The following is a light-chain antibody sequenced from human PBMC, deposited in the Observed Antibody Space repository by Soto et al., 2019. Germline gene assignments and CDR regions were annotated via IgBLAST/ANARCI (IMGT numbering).Light chain of an antibody. CDR3: SSYAGSNKV. Sequence: QSVLTQPPSASGSPGXSXXISXXGTSSDVGAYNYVSWYQQHPGKAPKLMXXXVSKRPSGVPDRFSGSKSGNTASLTVSGLQAEDEADYYCSSYAGSNKVFGGGTKVTVL. CDR2: XVS. CDR1: SSDVGAYNY. V-gene: IGLV2-8*01. J-gene: IGLJ2*01.